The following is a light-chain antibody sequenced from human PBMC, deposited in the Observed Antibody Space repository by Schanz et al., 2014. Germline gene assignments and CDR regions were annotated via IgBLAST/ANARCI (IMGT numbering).Light chain of an antibody. CDR1: SSDVGSYDL. J-gene: IGLJ2*01. CDR3: SSYAGSSTVV. V-gene: IGLV2-23*02. Sequence: QSALTQPASVSGSPGQSITISCTGTSSDVGSYDLVSWYQQHPGKAPKLMIYDVSDRPSGVSNRFSGSKSGNTASLTISGLQAEDEAHYYCSSYAGSSTVVFGGGTKLTVL. CDR2: DVS.